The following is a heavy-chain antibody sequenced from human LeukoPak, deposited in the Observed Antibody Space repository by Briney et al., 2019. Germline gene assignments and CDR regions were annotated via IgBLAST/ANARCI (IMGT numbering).Heavy chain of an antibody. Sequence: GGSLRLSCAASGFTFSSYAMSWVRQAPGKGLEWVSAISGSGGGTYYADSVKGRFTISRDNSKNTLYLQMNSLRAEDTAVYYCAKHAPITMTVVVIWDYWGQGNVDTVSS. V-gene: IGHV3-23*01. D-gene: IGHD3-22*01. CDR3: AKHAPITMTVVVIWDY. J-gene: IGHJ4*02. CDR1: GFTFSSYA. CDR2: ISGSGGGT.